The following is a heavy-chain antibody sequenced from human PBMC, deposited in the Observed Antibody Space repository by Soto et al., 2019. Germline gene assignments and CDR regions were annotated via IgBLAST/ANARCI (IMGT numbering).Heavy chain of an antibody. CDR1: GFTFSSYA. D-gene: IGHD3-22*01. J-gene: IGHJ5*02. CDR3: ARGSAYYDSTKSLNWFDP. V-gene: IGHV3-30-3*01. CDR2: ISYDGSNK. Sequence: GGSLRLSCAASGFTFSSYAMHWVRQAPGKGLEWVAVISYDGSNKYYADSVKGRFTISRDNSKNTLYLQMNSLRAEDTAVYYCARGSAYYDSTKSLNWFDPWGQGTLVTVSS.